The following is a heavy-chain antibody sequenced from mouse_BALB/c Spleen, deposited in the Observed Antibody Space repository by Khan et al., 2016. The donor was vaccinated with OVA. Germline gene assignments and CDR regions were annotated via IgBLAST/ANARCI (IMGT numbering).Heavy chain of an antibody. CDR3: AGHGYGKGGAMDY. Sequence: EVELVESGGGLVQPGGSLKLSCATSGFTFSDYYMYWVRQTPEKRLEWVAYISNGGGSTYYQDTVKGRFTISRDNAKNTLYLQMSRLKSEDTAMNYCAGHGYGKGGAMDYWGQGTSVTVSS. D-gene: IGHD2-10*02. V-gene: IGHV5-12*02. CDR2: ISNGGGST. CDR1: GFTFSDYY. J-gene: IGHJ4*01.